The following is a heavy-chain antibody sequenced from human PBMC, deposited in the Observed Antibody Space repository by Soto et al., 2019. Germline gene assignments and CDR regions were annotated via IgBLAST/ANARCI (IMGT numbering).Heavy chain of an antibody. J-gene: IGHJ6*03. CDR1: GGSFSGYY. CDR2: INHSGST. D-gene: IGHD6-19*01. V-gene: IGHV4-34*01. Sequence: QVQLQQSGAGLLKPSETLSLTCAVSGGSFSGYYWSWIRQPPGKGLEWIGEINHSGSTNYNPSLNSRVTISVDTSQNQQSLKLSSVTAAHTAVYYGARAVAGDSYYDYMHVWSKGTTVTVSS. CDR3: ARAVAGDSYYDYMHV.